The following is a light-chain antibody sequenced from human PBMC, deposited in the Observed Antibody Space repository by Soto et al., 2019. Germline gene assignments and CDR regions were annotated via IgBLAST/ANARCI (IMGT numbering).Light chain of an antibody. V-gene: IGLV1-40*01. CDR3: QSYDSSLSGFV. Sequence: QSVLTQPPSVSGAPGQRVTISCTGSSSNIGAGYDVHWYQQLPGKAPKLLIYGNSNRPSGVPDRFSGSKSGTSASLAITGLQAEDEADYSCQSYDSSLSGFVFGTGTKRTVL. J-gene: IGLJ1*01. CDR2: GNS. CDR1: SSNIGAGYD.